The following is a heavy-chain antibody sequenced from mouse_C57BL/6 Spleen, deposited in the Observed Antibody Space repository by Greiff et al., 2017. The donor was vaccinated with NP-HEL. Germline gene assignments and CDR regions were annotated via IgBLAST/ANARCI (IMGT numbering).Heavy chain of an antibody. Sequence: EVQLQQSGPELVKPGASVKISCKASGYTFTDYYMNWVKQSHGKSLEWIGDINPNNVGTSYNQKFKGKATLTVDKSSSTAYMELRSLTSEDSAVYYCARGRVVAPYFDVWGTGTTVTVSS. J-gene: IGHJ1*03. CDR1: GYTFTDYY. D-gene: IGHD1-1*01. V-gene: IGHV1-26*01. CDR2: INPNNVGT. CDR3: ARGRVVAPYFDV.